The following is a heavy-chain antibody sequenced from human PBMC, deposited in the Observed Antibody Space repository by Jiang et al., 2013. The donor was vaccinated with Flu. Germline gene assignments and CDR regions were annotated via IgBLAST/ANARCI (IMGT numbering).Heavy chain of an antibody. Sequence: PGGSLRLSCAASGFTSSSYWMSWVRQAPGKGLEWVANIKQDGSEKYYLDSVKGRFTISRDNAKNSLYLQMNSLRAEDTAVYYCARASLAGFDYWGQGTLVTVSS. V-gene: IGHV3-7*03. CDR3: ARASLAGFDY. CDR2: IKQDGSEK. J-gene: IGHJ4*02. CDR1: GFTSSSYW.